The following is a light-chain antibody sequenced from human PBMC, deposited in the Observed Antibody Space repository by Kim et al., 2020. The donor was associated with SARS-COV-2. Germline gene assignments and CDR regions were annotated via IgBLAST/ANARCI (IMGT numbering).Light chain of an antibody. J-gene: IGLJ2*01. CDR2: YDS. Sequence: APGKTARITCGGNNIGSKSVHWYQQKPGQAPVLVIYYDSDRPSGIPERFSGSNSGNTATLTISRVEAGDEADYYCQVWDSSSDHVVFGGGTQLTAL. CDR1: NIGSKS. V-gene: IGLV3-21*04. CDR3: QVWDSSSDHVV.